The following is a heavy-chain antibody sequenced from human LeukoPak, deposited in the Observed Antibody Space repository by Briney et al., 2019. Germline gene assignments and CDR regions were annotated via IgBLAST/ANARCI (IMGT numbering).Heavy chain of an antibody. CDR1: GFTFSSYA. CDR2: ISYDGGNK. J-gene: IGHJ5*02. V-gene: IGHV3-30-3*01. D-gene: IGHD2-2*01. Sequence: GGSLRLSCAASGFTFSSYAMHWVRQAPGKGLEWVAVISYDGGNKYCADSVKGRFTISRDNSKNTLYLQMNSLRAGDTAVYSCARGGGSCSSTSCYFRWFDPWGQGTLVTVSS. CDR3: ARGGGSCSSTSCYFRWFDP.